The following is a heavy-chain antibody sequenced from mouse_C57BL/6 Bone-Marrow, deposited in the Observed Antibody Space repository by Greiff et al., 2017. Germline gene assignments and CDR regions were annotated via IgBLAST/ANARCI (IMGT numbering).Heavy chain of an antibody. J-gene: IGHJ3*01. CDR2: ISNLAYSI. CDR1: GFTFSDYG. D-gene: IGHD2-4*01. CDR3: ARYYDYDLAWFAY. Sequence: EVKLMESGGGLVQPGGSLKLSCAASGFTFSDYGMAWVRQAPRKGPEWVAFISNLAYSIYYADTVTGRFTISRETAKNTLYLEMSSLRSEDTAMYYCARYYDYDLAWFAYWGQGTLVTVSA. V-gene: IGHV5-15*01.